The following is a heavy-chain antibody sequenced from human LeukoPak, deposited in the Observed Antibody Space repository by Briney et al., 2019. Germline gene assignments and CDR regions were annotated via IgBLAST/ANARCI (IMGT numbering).Heavy chain of an antibody. CDR1: GFIVSHNY. D-gene: IGHD6-13*01. V-gene: IGHV3-53*01. J-gene: IGHJ4*02. CDR3: ARGPRYSFY. Sequence: GGSLRLSCAASGFIVSHNYMTWVRQAPGKGLEWISVIYIDGTTYYADSVKGRFTISRDQANNTLYLQLNTLRDEDTAVYYCARGPRYSFYWGQGTLVSVSS. CDR2: IYIDGTT.